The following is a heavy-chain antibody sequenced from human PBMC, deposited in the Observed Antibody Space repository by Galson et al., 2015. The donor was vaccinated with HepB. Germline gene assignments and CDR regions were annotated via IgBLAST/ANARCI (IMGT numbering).Heavy chain of an antibody. CDR3: VRDMDV. Sequence: SLRLSCAASGFTFSRYWITWVRQAPGDGLEWLANIKDDGSERYYADSMKGRFTISRDNAKNSLHLQIDSLSAEDTALYYCVRDMDVWGKGTTVTVSS. V-gene: IGHV3-7*01. CDR1: GFTFSRYW. J-gene: IGHJ6*03. CDR2: IKDDGSER.